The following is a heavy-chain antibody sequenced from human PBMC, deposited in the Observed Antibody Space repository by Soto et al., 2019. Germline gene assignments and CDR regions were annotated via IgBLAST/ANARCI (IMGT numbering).Heavy chain of an antibody. V-gene: IGHV1-3*01. J-gene: IGHJ4*02. D-gene: IGHD2-15*01. CDR1: GYTFTSYA. CDR3: ARDFSIVVVAPGY. Sequence: ASVKVSCKASGYTFTSYAMHWVRQAPGQRPEWMGWINAGNSDTKYSQKFQGRVTITSDTSASTAYMELSSLRSEDTAVYYCARDFSIVVVAPGYWGQGTLVTVDS. CDR2: INAGNSDT.